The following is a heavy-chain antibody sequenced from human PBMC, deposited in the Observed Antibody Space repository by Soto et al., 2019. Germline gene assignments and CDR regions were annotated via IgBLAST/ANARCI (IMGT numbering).Heavy chain of an antibody. D-gene: IGHD6-13*01. CDR2: IIPIFGAA. J-gene: IGHJ4*02. V-gene: IGHV1-69*13. Sequence: VKVSCKASGGTFSSYAISWVRQAPGQGLEWMGGIIPIFGAANYAQKFQGRVTITADKSTSTAYMELSSLRSEDTAVYYCARHMYSSSRTLVDYWGQGTLVTVSS. CDR1: GGTFSSYA. CDR3: ARHMYSSSRTLVDY.